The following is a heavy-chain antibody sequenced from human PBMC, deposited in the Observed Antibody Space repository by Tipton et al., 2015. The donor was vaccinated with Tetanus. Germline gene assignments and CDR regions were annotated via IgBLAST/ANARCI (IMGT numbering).Heavy chain of an antibody. CDR1: GDSISSYY. CDR3: ARASSSGFCNWFDP. V-gene: IGHV4-59*01. D-gene: IGHD3-22*01. CDR2: VYYGGST. Sequence: TLSLTCTVSGDSISSYYWNWIRQPPGKGLEWLGYVYYGGSTSYNPPLKSRVTISLATSKNQLSLKLSSVTAADTAMYFCARASSSGFCNWFDPWGQVTLVTVSS. J-gene: IGHJ5*02.